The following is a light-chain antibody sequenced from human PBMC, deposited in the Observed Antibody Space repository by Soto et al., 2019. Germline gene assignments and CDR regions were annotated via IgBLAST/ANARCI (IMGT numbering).Light chain of an antibody. CDR3: QQYNNWHPWT. J-gene: IGKJ1*01. CDR2: DVS. Sequence: GDRVTITCQASQDIDNYLNWYQHKPGKAPKLLIYDVSNLETGVPSRFSGGGSGTEFTLTLSSLQPEDFAVYYCQQYNNWHPWTFGQGTKVDIK. V-gene: IGKV1-33*01. CDR1: QDIDNY.